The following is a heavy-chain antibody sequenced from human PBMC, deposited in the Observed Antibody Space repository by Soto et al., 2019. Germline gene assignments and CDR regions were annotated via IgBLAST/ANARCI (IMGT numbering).Heavy chain of an antibody. J-gene: IGHJ4*02. Sequence: PSETLSLTCAVYGGSFSGYYWSWIRQPPGKGLEWIGEINHSGSTNYNPSLKSRITINPDTSKNQFSLQLNSVTPEDTAVYYCARGTEHSSGWYDYSNFDYWGQGTLVTVSS. CDR2: INHSGST. CDR3: ARGTEHSSGWYDYSNFDY. V-gene: IGHV4-34*01. CDR1: GGSFSGYY. D-gene: IGHD6-19*01.